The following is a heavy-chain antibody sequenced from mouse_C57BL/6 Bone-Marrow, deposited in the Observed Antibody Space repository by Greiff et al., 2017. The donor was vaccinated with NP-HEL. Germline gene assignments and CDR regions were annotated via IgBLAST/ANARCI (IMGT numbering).Heavy chain of an antibody. D-gene: IGHD1-1*01. Sequence: EVKVEESEGGLVQPGSSMKLSCTASGFTFSDYYMAWVRQVPEKGLEWVANINYDGSSTYYLDSLKSRFIISRDNAKNILYLQMSSLKSEDTATYYCARLRYYAMDYWGQGTSVTVSS. CDR3: ARLRYYAMDY. V-gene: IGHV5-16*01. J-gene: IGHJ4*01. CDR1: GFTFSDYY. CDR2: INYDGSST.